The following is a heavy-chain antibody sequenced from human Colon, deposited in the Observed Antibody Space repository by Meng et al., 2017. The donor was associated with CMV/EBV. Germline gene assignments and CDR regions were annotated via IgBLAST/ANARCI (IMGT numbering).Heavy chain of an antibody. J-gene: IGHJ6*02. CDR2: ISGSGGST. D-gene: IGHD3-9*01. CDR1: GFTFSSYA. Sequence: GESLKISCAASGFTFSSYAMSWVRQAPGKGLEWVSAISGSGGSTYYADSVKGRFTISRDNSKNTLYLQTNSLRAEDTAVYYCAKVASRETYYDILTGPNYGMDVWGQGTTVTVSS. V-gene: IGHV3-23*01. CDR3: AKVASRETYYDILTGPNYGMDV.